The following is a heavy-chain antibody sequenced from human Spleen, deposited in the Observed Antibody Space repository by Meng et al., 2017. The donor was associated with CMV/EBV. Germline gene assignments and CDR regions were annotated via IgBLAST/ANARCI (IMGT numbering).Heavy chain of an antibody. D-gene: IGHD4-23*01. V-gene: IGHV3-48*04. CDR2: LSSSSTTI. J-gene: IGHJ4*02. CDR1: EFTFSSYS. Sequence: GESLKISCAASEFTFSSYSLSWVRQAPGKGLEWVSYLSSSSTTIYYAGFVKGRFTISRDNAKNSLYLQMNSLRAEDTAVYYCARDSYGGNSLVFDYWGQGTLVTVSS. CDR3: ARDSYGGNSLVFDY.